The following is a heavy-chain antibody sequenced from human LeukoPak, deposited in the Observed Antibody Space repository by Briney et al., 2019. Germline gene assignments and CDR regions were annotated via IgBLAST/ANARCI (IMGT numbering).Heavy chain of an antibody. CDR3: ARRYDFWSGYPPPLDY. D-gene: IGHD3-3*01. Sequence: ASETLSLTCTVSGGSISSYYWSWIRQPPGKGLEWIGYIYYSGSTNYNPSLKSRVTISVDTSKKQFSLKLSSVTAADTAVYYCARRYDFWSGYPPPLDYWGQGTLVTVSS. CDR2: IYYSGST. V-gene: IGHV4-59*12. J-gene: IGHJ4*02. CDR1: GGSISSYY.